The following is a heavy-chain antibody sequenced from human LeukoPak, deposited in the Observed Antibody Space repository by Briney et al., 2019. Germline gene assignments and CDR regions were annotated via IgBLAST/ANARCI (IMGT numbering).Heavy chain of an antibody. V-gene: IGHV3-23*01. D-gene: IGHD3/OR15-3a*01. CDR1: GFTFRSYA. J-gene: IGHJ4*02. CDR2: ISDSGGTT. CDR3: TRAVAADDFSPGY. Sequence: GGSLRLSCAASGFTFRSYAMSWVRQAPGKGLEWVSVISDSGGTTQYANPVKGRFTISRDSSENTLFLQMNSLRAEDTAVYYCTRAVAADDFSPGYWGQGTLVTVSS.